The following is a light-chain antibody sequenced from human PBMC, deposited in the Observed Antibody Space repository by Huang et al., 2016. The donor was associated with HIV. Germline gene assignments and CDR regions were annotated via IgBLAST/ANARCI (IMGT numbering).Light chain of an antibody. CDR2: LGS. V-gene: IGKV2-28*01. Sequence: DIVMTQSPLSLPVTPGEPASISCTSSQSLLHSNGYNYLDWYLQKPGQSPQLLISLGSNRPSGVPDRFSGSGSGTDFTLKISRVEAEDVGVYYCMQALETPITFGQGTRLEIK. CDR3: MQALETPIT. CDR1: QSLLHSNGYNY. J-gene: IGKJ5*01.